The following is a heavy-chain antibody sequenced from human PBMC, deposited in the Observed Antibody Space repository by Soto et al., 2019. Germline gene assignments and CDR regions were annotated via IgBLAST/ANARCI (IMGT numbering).Heavy chain of an antibody. CDR2: ISYDGSNK. D-gene: IGHD4-17*01. CDR1: GFTFSSYG. CDR3: ASHTVTTYVFDY. J-gene: IGHJ4*02. Sequence: GGSLRLSCAASGFTFSSYGMHWVRQAPGKGLEWVAVISYDGSNKYYADSVKGRFTISRDNSKNTLYLQMNSLRAEDTAVYYCASHTVTTYVFDYWGQGTLVTVSS. V-gene: IGHV3-30*03.